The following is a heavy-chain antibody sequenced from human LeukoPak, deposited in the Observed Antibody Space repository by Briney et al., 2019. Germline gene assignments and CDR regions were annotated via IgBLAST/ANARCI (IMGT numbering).Heavy chain of an antibody. CDR2: INHSGST. V-gene: IGHV4-34*01. J-gene: IGHJ3*02. D-gene: IGHD2-2*01. CDR1: GGSFSGYY. CDR3: ARDHCSSTSCSYDAFDI. Sequence: SETLSLTCAVYGGSFSGYYWSWIRQPPGKGLEWIGEINHSGSTNYNPSLKSRVTISVDTSKNQFSLKLSSVTAADTAVYYCARDHCSSTSCSYDAFDIWGQGTMVTVSS.